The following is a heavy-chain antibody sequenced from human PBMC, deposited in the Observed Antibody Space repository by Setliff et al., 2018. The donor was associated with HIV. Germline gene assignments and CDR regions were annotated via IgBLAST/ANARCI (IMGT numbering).Heavy chain of an antibody. J-gene: IGHJ4*02. CDR2: IYHSGST. V-gene: IGHV4-38-2*01. CDR3: ASAEPPIYSSGWRGVGYFDY. D-gene: IGHD6-19*01. CDR1: GYSISSGYY. Sequence: SETLSLTCAVSGYSISSGYYWDWIRQPPGKGLEWIGSIYHSGSTNYNPSLKSRVTISVDTSKNQFSLKLSSVTAADTAVYYCASAEPPIYSSGWRGVGYFDYWGQGTLVTVSS.